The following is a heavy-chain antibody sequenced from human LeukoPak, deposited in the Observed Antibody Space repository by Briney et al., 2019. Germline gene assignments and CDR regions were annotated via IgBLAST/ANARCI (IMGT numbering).Heavy chain of an antibody. V-gene: IGHV1-46*01. CDR2: INPSGGST. Sequence: ASVKVSCKASGGTFSSYAISWVRQAPGQGLEWMGIINPSGGSTSYAQTFQGRVTMTRDTSMSTVYMELSSLRSEDTAVYYCARVMTTVKDGDYWGQGTLVTVSS. CDR1: GGTFSSYA. J-gene: IGHJ4*02. CDR3: ARVMTTVKDGDY. D-gene: IGHD4-17*01.